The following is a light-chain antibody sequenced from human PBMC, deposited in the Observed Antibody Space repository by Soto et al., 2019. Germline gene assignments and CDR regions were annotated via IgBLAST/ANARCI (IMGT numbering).Light chain of an antibody. CDR3: VSWDDSLSGLV. J-gene: IGLJ1*01. Sequence: QSVLTQPRSVSGSPGQSVTISCTGTSSDVGGYNYVSWYQQHPGKAPKLLIYSNNQRPSGVPDRFSGSKSGTSASLAISGLRSEDEADYYCVSWDDSLSGLVFGTGTKVTVL. V-gene: IGLV2-11*01. CDR2: SNN. CDR1: SSDVGGYNY.